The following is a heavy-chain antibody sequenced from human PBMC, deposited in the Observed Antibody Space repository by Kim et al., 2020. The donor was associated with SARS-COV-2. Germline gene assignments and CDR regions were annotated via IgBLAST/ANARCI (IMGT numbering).Heavy chain of an antibody. V-gene: IGHV3-23*01. D-gene: IGHD3-10*01. Sequence: KSRFTISREHSKNTVYLQMNSLRAEDTAVYYCARVIQYYYGSGSYGAFDYWGQGTLVTVSS. CDR3: ARVIQYYYGSGSYGAFDY. J-gene: IGHJ4*02.